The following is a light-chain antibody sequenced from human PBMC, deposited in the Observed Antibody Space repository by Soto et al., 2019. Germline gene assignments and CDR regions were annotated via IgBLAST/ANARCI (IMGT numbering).Light chain of an antibody. J-gene: IGKJ4*01. CDR1: QSVLYSSNNKNY. CDR3: QQYYSTPPT. CDR2: WAS. V-gene: IGKV4-1*01. Sequence: DIVMTQSPDSLAVSLGERATINCKSSQSVLYSSNNKNYLAWYQQKPGQPPQLLIYWASTRESGVPDRFSGTGSGTDFTLTISSLQAEDLAVYYCQQYYSTPPTFGGGTKVEIK.